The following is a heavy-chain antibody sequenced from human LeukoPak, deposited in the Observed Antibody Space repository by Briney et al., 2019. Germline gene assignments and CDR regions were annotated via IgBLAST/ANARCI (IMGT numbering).Heavy chain of an antibody. CDR1: GFTFSSYS. D-gene: IGHD6-13*01. V-gene: IGHV3-48*04. Sequence: GGSLRLSCAASGFTFSSYSMNWVRQAPGKGLEWVSYISSSSSTIYYADSVKGRFTISRDNAKNSLFLQMNSLRAEDTAVYYCARDHPIAAAKDWGQGALVTVSS. CDR3: ARDHPIAAAKD. CDR2: ISSSSSTI. J-gene: IGHJ4*02.